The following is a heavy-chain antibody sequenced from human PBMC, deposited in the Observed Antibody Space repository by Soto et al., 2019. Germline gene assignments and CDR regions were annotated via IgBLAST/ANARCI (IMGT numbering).Heavy chain of an antibody. Sequence: PGGSLRLSCAASGFTFSNYGMHWVRQAPGKGLEWVAFISDDGSNKYYADSMEGRFTMSRDNSKRTLYLQMSSLRVEDTAVYYCTKRRNVLRFLEWSSGMEVWGQGTTVTVS. V-gene: IGHV3-30*18. CDR1: GFTFSNYG. J-gene: IGHJ6*02. CDR2: ISDDGSNK. CDR3: TKRRNVLRFLEWSSGMEV. D-gene: IGHD3-3*01.